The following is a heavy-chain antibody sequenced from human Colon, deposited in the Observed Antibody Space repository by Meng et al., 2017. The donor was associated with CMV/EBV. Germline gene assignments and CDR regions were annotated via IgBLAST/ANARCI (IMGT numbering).Heavy chain of an antibody. V-gene: IGHV4-39*07. Sequence: SETLSLTCTVSGGSVSSGSYHWSWIRQPPGKGLEWIGEINHSGSTNYNPSLKSRVTISADTSKNQFSLKLSSVTAADTAVYYCARMRARTDWFDPWGQGTQVTVSS. CDR1: GGSVSSGSYH. D-gene: IGHD5-12*01. CDR3: ARMRARTDWFDP. J-gene: IGHJ5*02. CDR2: INHSGST.